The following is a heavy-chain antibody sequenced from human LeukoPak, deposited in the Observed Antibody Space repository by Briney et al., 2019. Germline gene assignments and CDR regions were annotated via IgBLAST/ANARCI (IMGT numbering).Heavy chain of an antibody. CDR2: ISGSGGNR. J-gene: IGHJ4*02. CDR1: GFTFSSNA. CDR3: AKGRGTAMVPLDY. Sequence: GGSLRLSCAASGFTFSSNAMGWVRQAPGKGLEWVSAISGSGGNRYYADALKGRFTRRFTISRDNSKNTLYLQMNNLRAEDTAIYYCAKGRGTAMVPLDYWGQGTLVTVSP. V-gene: IGHV3-23*01. D-gene: IGHD5-18*01.